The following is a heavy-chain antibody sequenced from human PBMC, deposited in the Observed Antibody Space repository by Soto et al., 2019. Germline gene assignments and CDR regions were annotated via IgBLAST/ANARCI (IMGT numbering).Heavy chain of an antibody. CDR3: ARDNLEGIVVVITGSYAFDI. Sequence: PGGSLRLSCAASGFTFSSYAMHWVRQAPGKGLEWVAVISYDGSNKYYADSVKGRFTISRDNSKNTLYLQMNSLRAEDTAVYYCARDNLEGIVVVITGSYAFDIWGQGTMVTVSS. V-gene: IGHV3-30-3*01. CDR2: ISYDGSNK. CDR1: GFTFSSYA. D-gene: IGHD3-22*01. J-gene: IGHJ3*02.